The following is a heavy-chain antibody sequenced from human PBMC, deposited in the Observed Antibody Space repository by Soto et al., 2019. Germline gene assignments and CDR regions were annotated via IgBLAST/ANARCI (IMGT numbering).Heavy chain of an antibody. J-gene: IGHJ6*02. CDR2: ISAYNGNT. Sequence: QVQLVQSGAEVKKPGASVKVSCKASGYTFTSYGISWVRQAPGQGLEWMGWISAYNGNTNYAQKLQGRVTMTTDTSTSTAYRELRSLRSDDTAVYYCARPSTYYDFWSGYYADYYYYCGMDVWGQGTTVTVSS. V-gene: IGHV1-18*01. CDR1: GYTFTSYG. CDR3: ARPSTYYDFWSGYYADYYYYCGMDV. D-gene: IGHD3-3*01.